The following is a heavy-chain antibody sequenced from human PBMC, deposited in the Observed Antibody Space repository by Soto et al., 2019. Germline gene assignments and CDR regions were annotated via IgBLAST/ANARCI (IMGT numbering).Heavy chain of an antibody. Sequence: PXESLQLSCAASGFTIISYCMSWVRQAAGKGLEWVANIKQDGSEKYYVDSVKGRFTISRDNAKNSLYLQMNSLRAEDTAVYYCARVSPPFTYYDSSGYFDYWGQGTLVSVSS. CDR3: ARVSPPFTYYDSSGYFDY. CDR2: IKQDGSEK. V-gene: IGHV3-7*03. CDR1: GFTIISYC. J-gene: IGHJ4*02. D-gene: IGHD3-22*01.